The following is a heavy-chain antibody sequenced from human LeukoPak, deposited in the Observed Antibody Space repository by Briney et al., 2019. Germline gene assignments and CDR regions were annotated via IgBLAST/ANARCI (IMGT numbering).Heavy chain of an antibody. CDR1: GFTFSNYW. D-gene: IGHD6-19*01. V-gene: IGHV3-74*01. CDR3: AKGISSSGWYDLFALGMDV. J-gene: IGHJ6*02. CDR2: IDANAKTT. Sequence: QPGGSLRLSCAASGFTFSNYWLHWVRQAPGKGLVWVSRIDANAKTTSYADSVKGRFTISTDNAKKTLYLQMNSLRAEDTAVYYCAKGISSSGWYDLFALGMDVWGQGTTVTVSS.